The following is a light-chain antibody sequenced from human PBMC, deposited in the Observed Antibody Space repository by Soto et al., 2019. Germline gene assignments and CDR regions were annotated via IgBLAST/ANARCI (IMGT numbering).Light chain of an antibody. Sequence: ESVLTQSPGALSLSPGERATLSCRASQRITNNFLAWFQQKPGLAPRLLIHGASTRASGVPGRFSGGGSGTAFVLTISRLEPEDCVVYYCQQYGRSPFTFGQGTKLQIK. CDR3: QQYGRSPFT. V-gene: IGKV3-20*01. CDR2: GAS. CDR1: QRITNNF. J-gene: IGKJ2*01.